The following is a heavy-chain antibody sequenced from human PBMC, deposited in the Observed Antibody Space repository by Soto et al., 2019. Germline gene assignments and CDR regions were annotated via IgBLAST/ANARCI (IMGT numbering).Heavy chain of an antibody. V-gene: IGHV4-59*01. CDR2: IYYSGST. CDR3: ARGQDWFDP. CDR1: SFSFSNAW. Sequence: XSLILACAASSFSFSNAWMHWVPQPPGKGLEWIGYIYYSGSTNYNPSLKSRVTISVDTSKNQFSLKLSSVTAADTAVYYCARGQDWFDPWGQGTLVTVSS. J-gene: IGHJ5*02.